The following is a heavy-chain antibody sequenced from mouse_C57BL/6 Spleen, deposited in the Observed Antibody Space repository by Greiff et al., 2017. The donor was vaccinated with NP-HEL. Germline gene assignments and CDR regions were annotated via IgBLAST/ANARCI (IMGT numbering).Heavy chain of an antibody. D-gene: IGHD2-4*01. V-gene: IGHV3-1*01. J-gene: IGHJ4*01. CDR3: AKGDYLYSAMDY. Sequence: EVMLVESGPGMVKPSQSLSLTCTVTGYSITSGYDWHWIRHFPGNKLEWMGYISYSGSTNYNPSLKSRISITHDTSKNHFFLKLNSVTTEDTATYYCAKGDYLYSAMDYWGQGTSVTVSS. CDR2: ISYSGST. CDR1: GYSITSGYD.